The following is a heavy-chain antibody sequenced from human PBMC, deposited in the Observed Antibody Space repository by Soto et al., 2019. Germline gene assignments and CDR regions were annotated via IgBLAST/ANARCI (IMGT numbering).Heavy chain of an antibody. J-gene: IGHJ4*02. Sequence: GGSLRLSCAASGFDASVNFMTWVRQAPGRGLEWVSVINNAGTTFYADSVKGRFTISRDNSKNTLNLQMNSLRAEDTAVYYCARRSSSWYFDYWGQGTLVTVSS. D-gene: IGHD6-13*01. V-gene: IGHV3-53*01. CDR3: ARRSSSWYFDY. CDR2: INNAGTT. CDR1: GFDASVNF.